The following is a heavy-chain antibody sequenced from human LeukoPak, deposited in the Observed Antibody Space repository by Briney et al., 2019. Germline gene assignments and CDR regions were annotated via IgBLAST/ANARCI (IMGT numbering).Heavy chain of an antibody. D-gene: IGHD1-7*01. CDR2: MYHSGST. Sequence: SETLSPTCTVSGGSISSHFWSWIRQPPGKGLEWIGYMYHSGSTNYNPSLKSRVTISVDTSKNQFSLKLSSVTAADTAVYYCARDTGNFPHVSFDIWGQETMVTVSS. J-gene: IGHJ3*02. V-gene: IGHV4-59*11. CDR3: ARDTGNFPHVSFDI. CDR1: GGSISSHF.